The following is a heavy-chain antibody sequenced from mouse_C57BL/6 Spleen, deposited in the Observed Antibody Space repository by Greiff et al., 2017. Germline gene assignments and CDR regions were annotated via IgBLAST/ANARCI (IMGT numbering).Heavy chain of an antibody. CDR1: GYTFTDYY. J-gene: IGHJ1*03. Sequence: EVQLQESGPVLVKPGASVKMSCKASGYTFTDYYMNWVKQSHGKSLEWIGVINPYNGGTSYNQKFKGKATLTVDKSSSTAYMELNSLTSEDSAVYYCARASITTAWYFDVWGTGTTVTVSS. CDR3: ARASITTAWYFDV. V-gene: IGHV1-19*01. D-gene: IGHD1-1*01. CDR2: INPYNGGT.